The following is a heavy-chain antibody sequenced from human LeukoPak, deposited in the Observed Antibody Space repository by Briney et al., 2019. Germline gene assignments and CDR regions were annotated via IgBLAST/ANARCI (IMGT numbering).Heavy chain of an antibody. J-gene: IGHJ5*02. CDR2: ISRSGSTK. CDR1: GFTFSDYN. Sequence: GSLRLSCAASGFTFSDYNMRWIRQAPGKGLEWVSSISRSGSTKYYADSVKGRFTISRDNAKNSLFLQMNSLRAEDTAVYYCARDYGSGSYDFWFDPWGQGTLVTVSS. CDR3: ARDYGSGSYDFWFDP. D-gene: IGHD3-10*01. V-gene: IGHV3-11*01.